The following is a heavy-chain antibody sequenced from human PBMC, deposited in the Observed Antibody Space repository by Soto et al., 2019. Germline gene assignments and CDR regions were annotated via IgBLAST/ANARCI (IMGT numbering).Heavy chain of an antibody. CDR2: ISHDGATK. V-gene: IGHV3-30-3*01. J-gene: IGHJ5*02. CDR3: GRGGNRSSWEIVDL. D-gene: IGHD3-22*01. CDR1: GSSFPNYP. Sequence: GGSLRLSCAASGSSFPNYPMHWVRQTPDKGMERVAVISHDGATKNSADSVKGRFSISRDNSRNTLYLEMNSLRIENTAMYSWGRGGNRSSWEIVDLCGQATLVTVTS.